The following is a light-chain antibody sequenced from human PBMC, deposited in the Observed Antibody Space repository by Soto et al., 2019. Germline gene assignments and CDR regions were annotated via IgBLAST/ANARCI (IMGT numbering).Light chain of an antibody. Sequence: DIHMTQSPSSLSASLGDIVTITCRASQGISNYLAWYQQKPGKVPKLLIYAASTLQSGVPSRFSGSGSGTDFTLTISSLQPEDVATYYCQKYNSAPFFGGGTKVDI. CDR2: AAS. V-gene: IGKV1-27*01. J-gene: IGKJ4*01. CDR1: QGISNY. CDR3: QKYNSAPF.